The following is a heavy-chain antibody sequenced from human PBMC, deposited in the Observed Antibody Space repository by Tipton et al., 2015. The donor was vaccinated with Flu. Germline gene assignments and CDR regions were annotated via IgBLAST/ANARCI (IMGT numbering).Heavy chain of an antibody. J-gene: IGHJ4*02. CDR2: LSYSGNT. CDR3: ARLSFYDVDLKNFYFDY. V-gene: IGHV4-59*05. CDR1: GGSVKSYF. Sequence: GLVKPSETLSLTCTVSGGSVKSYFWSWIRQPPGKGLEWIGGLSYSGNTYYNPSLRSRVVISVDTSKNQFSLKLTSVTAADTAIYYCARLSFYDVDLKNFYFDYWGQGALVTVSS. D-gene: IGHD3-10*02.